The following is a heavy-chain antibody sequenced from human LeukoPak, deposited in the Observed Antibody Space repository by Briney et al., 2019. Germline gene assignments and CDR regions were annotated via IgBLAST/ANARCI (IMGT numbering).Heavy chain of an antibody. J-gene: IGHJ4*02. CDR3: ATIRLTQQTTFDY. Sequence: ASVKVSCKASGYIFTGYYMHWVRQAPGQGLEWMGWINTNTGNPTYAQGFTGRFVFSLDTSVSTAYLQISSLKAEDTAVYYCATIRLTQQTTFDYWGQGTLVTVSS. CDR1: GYIFTGYY. CDR2: INTNTGNP. D-gene: IGHD1-1*01. V-gene: IGHV7-4-1*02.